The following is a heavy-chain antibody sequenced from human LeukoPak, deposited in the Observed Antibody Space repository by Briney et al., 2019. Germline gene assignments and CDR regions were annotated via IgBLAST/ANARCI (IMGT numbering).Heavy chain of an antibody. CDR3: ARRDVDTDMISKAFAP. CDR1: GFTFSNYW. CDR2: INSDGRST. J-gene: IGHJ5*02. Sequence: GGSLRLSCAASGFTFSNYWMYWVRQAPGKGLVWVSRINSDGRSTTYADSVKGRFTISRDNAKNTLYLQMNSLRTEDTAVYYCARRDVDTDMISKAFAPGGGETLVTVSS. D-gene: IGHD5-18*01. V-gene: IGHV3-74*01.